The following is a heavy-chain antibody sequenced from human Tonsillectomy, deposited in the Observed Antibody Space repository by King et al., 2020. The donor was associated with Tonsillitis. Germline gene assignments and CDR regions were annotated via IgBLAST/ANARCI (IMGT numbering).Heavy chain of an antibody. V-gene: IGHV1-2*02. CDR2: INPNSGGP. J-gene: IGHJ4*02. CDR1: GYTFTGYY. D-gene: IGHD3-22*01. Sequence: VQLVESGAEVKKPGASVKVSCKASGYTFTGYYMHWVRQAPGQGLEWMGWINPNSGGPNYAQNFQGRVTMTRDTSISPAYMELSRLRSDDTAGYYCARDPYYYYDSSGYYEGSYFDYWGQGTLVIVSS. CDR3: ARDPYYYYDSSGYYEGSYFDY.